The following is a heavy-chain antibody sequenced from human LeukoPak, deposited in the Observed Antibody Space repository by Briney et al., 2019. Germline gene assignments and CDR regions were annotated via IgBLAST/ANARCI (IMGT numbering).Heavy chain of an antibody. J-gene: IGHJ6*02. V-gene: IGHV1-18*01. CDR3: ARVMVREPHPSLKARYYYGMDV. Sequence: ASVKVSCKASGYTFTSYGISWVRQAPGQGLEWMGWISAYNGNTNYAQKLQGRVTMTTDTSTSTAYMELRSLRSDDTAVYYCARVMVREPHPSLKARYYYGMDVWGQGTTVTVSS. CDR2: ISAYNGNT. CDR1: GYTFTSYG. D-gene: IGHD3-10*01.